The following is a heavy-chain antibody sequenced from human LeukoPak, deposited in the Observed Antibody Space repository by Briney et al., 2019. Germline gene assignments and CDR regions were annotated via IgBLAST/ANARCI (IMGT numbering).Heavy chain of an antibody. CDR1: GFSFNGDW. Sequence: GVSLRLSCAASGFSFNGDWMNWVRQGPGKGLEWVANIKPDGSQTYYGDSVKGRFSISRDNAKKLLFLQMNSLRAEDTAVYYCVRDGPAFLDFDYWGQGTLVTVSS. D-gene: IGHD2-2*01. V-gene: IGHV3-7*01. CDR2: IKPDGSQT. CDR3: VRDGPAFLDFDY. J-gene: IGHJ4*02.